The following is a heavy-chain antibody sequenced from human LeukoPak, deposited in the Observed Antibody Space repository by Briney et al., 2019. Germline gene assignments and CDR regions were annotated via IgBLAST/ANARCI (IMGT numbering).Heavy chain of an antibody. CDR2: IYYKGNT. V-gene: IGHV4-39*07. D-gene: IGHD1-26*01. CDR3: ARDRSVGATDFDY. J-gene: IGHJ4*02. Sequence: SETLSLTCTVSGGSISSRSYFWGWIRQPPGKGLEWIGSIYYKGNTYFNPSLKSRVTISVDRSKNQFSLKLSSVTAADTAVYYCARDRSVGATDFDYWGQGTLVTVSS. CDR1: GGSISSRSYF.